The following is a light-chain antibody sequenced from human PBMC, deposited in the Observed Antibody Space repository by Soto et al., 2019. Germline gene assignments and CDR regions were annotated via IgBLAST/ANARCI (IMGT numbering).Light chain of an antibody. V-gene: IGLV4-69*01. Sequence: QPVLTQSPSASASLGASVKLTCTLSSGHSNYAIAWHQQQSEKGPRYLMKLNSDGSHSKGDGIPDRFSGSSSGAERYLTISSLQSEDEADYYCQTWGSGIVVFGGGTQLTGL. CDR1: SGHSNYA. CDR3: QTWGSGIVV. CDR2: LNSDGSH. J-gene: IGLJ2*01.